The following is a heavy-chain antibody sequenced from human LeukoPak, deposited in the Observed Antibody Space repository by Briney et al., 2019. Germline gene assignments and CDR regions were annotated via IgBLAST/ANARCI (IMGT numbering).Heavy chain of an antibody. CDR3: AKVGVATVYGGGAFDY. D-gene: IGHD3-3*01. CDR1: GFTFSNYV. V-gene: IGHV3-30-3*01. Sequence: GGSLRLSCAASGFTFSNYVIHWVRQAPGKGLEWVAVISYDGSNKYYADSVKGRFTISRDNSKNTLYLQMNSLRAEDTAVYYCAKVGVATVYGGGAFDYWGQGTLVTVSS. CDR2: ISYDGSNK. J-gene: IGHJ4*02.